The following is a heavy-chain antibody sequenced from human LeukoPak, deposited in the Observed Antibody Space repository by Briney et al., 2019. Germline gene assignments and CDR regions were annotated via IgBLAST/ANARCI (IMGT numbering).Heavy chain of an antibody. D-gene: IGHD6-6*01. Sequence: SETLSLTCTVSGGSIINYYCSWIRQTPGNGLEWIGFIYYTGSTSYNPSLKSRVTMSVDRSKDLFSLNLSSVTAADTAVYYCARSSIAARRVLNWGQGTLVTVSS. CDR1: GGSIINYY. CDR2: IYYTGST. V-gene: IGHV4-59*01. J-gene: IGHJ4*02. CDR3: ARSSIAARRVLN.